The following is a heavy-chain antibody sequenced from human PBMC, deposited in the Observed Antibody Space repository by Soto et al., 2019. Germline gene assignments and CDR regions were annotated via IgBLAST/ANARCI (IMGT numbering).Heavy chain of an antibody. D-gene: IGHD6-13*01. J-gene: IGHJ6*02. Sequence: LTLVNPTQTLTLTCTFSGFSLSTSGVGVGWIRQPPGKALEWLALIYWNDDKRYSPSLKSRLTITKDTSKNQVVLTMTNMDPVDTATYYCAHQYMAAAGTAGIYYYYGMDVWGQGTTVTVSS. CDR3: AHQYMAAAGTAGIYYYYGMDV. CDR1: GFSLSTSGVG. CDR2: IYWNDDK. V-gene: IGHV2-5*01.